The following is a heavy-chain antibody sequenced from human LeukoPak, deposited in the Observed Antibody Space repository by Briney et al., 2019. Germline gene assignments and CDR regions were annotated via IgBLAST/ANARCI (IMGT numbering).Heavy chain of an antibody. Sequence: ASVKVSCKASGYTFTGYYMHWVRQAPGQGLEWMGWINPNSGGTNYAQKLQGRVSMTTDTSTSTAYMDLRSLRSDDTAVYCARDLRYSSGWSASGMDVWGKGTTVTISS. J-gene: IGHJ6*03. CDR1: GYTFTGYY. V-gene: IGHV1-2*02. CDR2: INPNSGGT. CDR3: ARDLRYSSGWSASGMDV. D-gene: IGHD6-19*01.